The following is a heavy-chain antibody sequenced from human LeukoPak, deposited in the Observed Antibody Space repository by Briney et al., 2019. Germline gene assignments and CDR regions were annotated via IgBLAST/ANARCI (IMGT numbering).Heavy chain of an antibody. CDR3: ARGGSTSASRAIDS. D-gene: IGHD6-19*01. V-gene: IGHV3-72*01. CDR1: GFTFSDHY. J-gene: IGHJ4*02. CDR2: SRNRANSYTT. Sequence: SLRLSCAASGFTFSDHYMDWVRQAPGKGVEWVGRSRNRANSYTTEYAASVKGRFAISRDDSKSSPYLQMNSLKTEDPAVYYCARGGSTSASRAIDSWGQGTLVTVSS.